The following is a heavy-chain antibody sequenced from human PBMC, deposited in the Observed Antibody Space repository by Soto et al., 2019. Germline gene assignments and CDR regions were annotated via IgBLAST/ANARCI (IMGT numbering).Heavy chain of an antibody. V-gene: IGHV4-30-2*01. Sequence: SETLSLTCAVSDESISSGAYSWCWIRQPPGKGLEWIAYFYGGGSAYYNPSLKSRVTIPVDRSKNQFSLKLNSVTAADAAVYYWVRGGGNYHDYSGYYAHPIEAFDSWGQGTMVTVS. CDR3: VRGGGNYHDYSGYYAHPIEAFDS. CDR2: FYGGGSA. D-gene: IGHD3-22*01. J-gene: IGHJ3*02. CDR1: DESISSGAYS.